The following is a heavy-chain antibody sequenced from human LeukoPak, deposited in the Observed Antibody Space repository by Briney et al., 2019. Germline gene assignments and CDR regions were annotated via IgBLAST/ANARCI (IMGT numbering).Heavy chain of an antibody. V-gene: IGHV3-21*04. Sequence: GGSLRLSCAVSGFTFSSYNMNWVRQAPGKGLEWVSSITSSSRYIYYADSVKGRFTISRDNAKSSLYLQMNSLRAEDTAVYYCAKRLTSVPAATLDYWGQGTLVTVSS. D-gene: IGHD2-2*01. CDR1: GFTFSSYN. CDR2: ITSSSRYI. CDR3: AKRLTSVPAATLDY. J-gene: IGHJ4*02.